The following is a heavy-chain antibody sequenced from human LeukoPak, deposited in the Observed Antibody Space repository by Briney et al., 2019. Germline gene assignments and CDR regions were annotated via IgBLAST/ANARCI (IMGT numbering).Heavy chain of an antibody. CDR3: ASVDYYGSGNYYNDVDY. CDR2: ISSSSSYI. J-gene: IGHJ4*02. V-gene: IGHV3-21*01. CDR1: GFTFSSYA. D-gene: IGHD3-10*01. Sequence: GGSLRLSCAGSGFTFSSYAMSWVRQAPGKGLEWLSSISSSSSYIYYADSVKGRFTISRDNAKNSLYLQMNSQRAEDTALYYCASVDYYGSGNYYNDVDYWGQGTLVTVSS.